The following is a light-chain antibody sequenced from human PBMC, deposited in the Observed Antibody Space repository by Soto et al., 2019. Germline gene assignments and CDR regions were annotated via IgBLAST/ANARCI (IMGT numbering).Light chain of an antibody. CDR1: QSISNY. J-gene: IGKJ3*01. V-gene: IGKV1-39*01. Sequence: DIQMTQSPSSLSASVGDRLTITCRASQSISNYLNWYRQKPGKAPQLLIHTASTLQGGVPSRFSGCGSGTDFTLTISSLQPEDFAIYYCQQSYSTPEFTFGPGTRVDIK. CDR3: QQSYSTPEFT. CDR2: TAS.